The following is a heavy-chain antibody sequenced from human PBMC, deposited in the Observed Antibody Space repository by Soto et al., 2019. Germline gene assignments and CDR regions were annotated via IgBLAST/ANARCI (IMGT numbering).Heavy chain of an antibody. D-gene: IGHD3-16*01. CDR1: GFTFNTFE. V-gene: IGHV3-23*01. CDR3: VKGGWLDF. Sequence: PVGSLRLSCAASGFTFNTFEMSWVRQAPGRGLEWVSFISDDSSRTYYADAVKGRFTISRDNSKDTLYLQMNSLTAEDTAVYACVKGGWLDFWGQGTLVTVSS. J-gene: IGHJ5*01. CDR2: ISDDSSRT.